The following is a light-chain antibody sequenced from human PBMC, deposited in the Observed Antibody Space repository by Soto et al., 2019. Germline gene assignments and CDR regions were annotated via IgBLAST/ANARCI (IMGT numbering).Light chain of an antibody. CDR1: SSDVGGYNY. CDR3: CSYTTSNTRQIV. Sequence: QSALTQPASVSGSPGQSITISCTGTSSDVGGYNYVSWYQQQPGKAPKFMIYDVSNRPSGVSNRFSGSKSGNTASLTISGLQAEDEADFYSCSYTTSNTRQIVFGTGTKVTAL. V-gene: IGLV2-14*01. CDR2: DVS. J-gene: IGLJ1*01.